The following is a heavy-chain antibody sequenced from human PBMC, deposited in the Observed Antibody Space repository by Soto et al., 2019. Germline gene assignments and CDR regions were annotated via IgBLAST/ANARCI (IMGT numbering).Heavy chain of an antibody. CDR1: GYNFSNYG. Sequence: QAQLVQSGAEVRRPGASVKVSCNASGYNFSNYGISWMRQAPGQGLEWMGWISAYKGNTNYAQKFQGRVTMTTDTSTSTAYMEVRSLRSEDTALYYCAKDQGVVPNAMEGRFDYWGQGTLVTVSS. V-gene: IGHV1-18*01. CDR2: ISAYKGNT. J-gene: IGHJ4*02. CDR3: AKDQGVVPNAMEGRFDY. D-gene: IGHD3-3*01.